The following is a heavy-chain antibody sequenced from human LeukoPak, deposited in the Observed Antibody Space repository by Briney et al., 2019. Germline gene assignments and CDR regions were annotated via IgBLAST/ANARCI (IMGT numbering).Heavy chain of an antibody. CDR3: AQIAAAGTSDY. J-gene: IGHJ4*02. V-gene: IGHV3-30*02. D-gene: IGHD6-13*01. CDR2: IRYHGSTK. Sequence: WVAFIRYHGSTKYYAASVKGRFTISRDNSKNTLYLQMNSLRAEDTAVYYCAQIAAAGTSDYWGQGTLVTVSS.